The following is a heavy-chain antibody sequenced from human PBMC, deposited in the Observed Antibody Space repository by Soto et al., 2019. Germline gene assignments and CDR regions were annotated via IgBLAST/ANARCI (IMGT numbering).Heavy chain of an antibody. D-gene: IGHD3-10*01. CDR2: INPNNGDT. V-gene: IGHV1-2*06. J-gene: IGHJ1*01. CDR3: AREITYGWGSVSLGL. CDR1: GYFFTSHY. Sequence: QVQLVQAGAEVEKPGASVKVSCKTSGYFFTSHYIHWVRLATGRGLEWMGRINPNNGDTNSPQKFQGRVTMTSDTSISTAYMEMSGLRSDDTALYYCAREITYGWGSVSLGLGGQGTLVTVSS.